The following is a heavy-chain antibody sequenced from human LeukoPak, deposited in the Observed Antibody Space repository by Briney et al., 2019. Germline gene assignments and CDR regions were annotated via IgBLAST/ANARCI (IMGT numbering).Heavy chain of an antibody. V-gene: IGHV4-4*07. CDR2: IYNGGSA. CDR3: ARQPIGPYYFDY. Sequence: PSETLSLTCTVSGATVSNYYWSWIRQPAGKGLEWIRRIYNGGSANYNPSLQSRISMSVDTSKNQFSLRLKSVTAADTAVYYCARQPIGPYYFDYWGQGTLVTVSS. J-gene: IGHJ4*02. CDR1: GATVSNYY. D-gene: IGHD1-14*01.